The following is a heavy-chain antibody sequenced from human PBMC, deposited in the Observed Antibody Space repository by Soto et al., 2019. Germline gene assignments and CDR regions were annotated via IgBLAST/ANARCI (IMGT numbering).Heavy chain of an antibody. D-gene: IGHD3-9*01. CDR3: QREQDLDDTLTVRISGMDM. CDR1: GFTFSSYE. CDR2: ISSSGSTI. V-gene: IGHV3-48*03. J-gene: IGHJ6*02. Sequence: GGSLRLSCAASGFTFSSYEMNWVRQAPGKGLEWVSYISSSGSTIYYADSVKGRFTISRDNAKNSLYLQMNSLRAEDGLVHYCQREQDLDDTLTVRISGMDMGGQGT.